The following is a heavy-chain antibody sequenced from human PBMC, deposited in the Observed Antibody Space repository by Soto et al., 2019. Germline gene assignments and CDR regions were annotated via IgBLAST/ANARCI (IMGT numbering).Heavy chain of an antibody. J-gene: IGHJ5*02. V-gene: IGHV5-51*01. Sequence: PGESLKISCKGSGYSFTSYWIGWVRQMPGKGLEWTGIIYPGDSDTRYSPSFQGQVTISADKSISTAYLQWSSLKASDTAMYYCARGGRRYYYDSSGEYNWFDPWGQGTLVTVSS. CDR3: ARGGRRYYYDSSGEYNWFDP. CDR2: IYPGDSDT. D-gene: IGHD3-22*01. CDR1: GYSFTSYW.